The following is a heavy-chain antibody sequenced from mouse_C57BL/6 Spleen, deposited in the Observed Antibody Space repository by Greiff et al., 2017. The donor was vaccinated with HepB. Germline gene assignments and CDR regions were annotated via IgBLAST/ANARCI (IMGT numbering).Heavy chain of an antibody. D-gene: IGHD1-1*01. CDR3: ARRRGSSAPYYAMDY. CDR2: ISDGGSYT. J-gene: IGHJ4*01. Sequence: EVQLQESGGGLVKPGGSLKLSCAASGFTFSSYAMSWVRQTPEKRLEWVATISDGGSYTYYPDNVKGRFTISRDNAKNNLYLQMSHLKSEDTAMYYCARRRGSSAPYYAMDYWGQGTSVTVSS. V-gene: IGHV5-4*03. CDR1: GFTFSSYA.